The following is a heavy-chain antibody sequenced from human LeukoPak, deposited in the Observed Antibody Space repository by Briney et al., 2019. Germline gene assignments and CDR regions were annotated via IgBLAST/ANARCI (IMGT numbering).Heavy chain of an antibody. D-gene: IGHD3-22*01. CDR2: VFHNGRT. CDR1: GGSITSNNW. CDR3: ARNGYYSIDS. J-gene: IGHJ4*02. Sequence: SETLSLTCAVSGGSITSNNWWSWVRQPPGEGLEWIGEVFHNGRTTYNPSLSSRVTMSIDTTKNQFSLKVTSVTASDTAIYYCARNGYYSIDSWGQGTLVTVSS. V-gene: IGHV4-4*02.